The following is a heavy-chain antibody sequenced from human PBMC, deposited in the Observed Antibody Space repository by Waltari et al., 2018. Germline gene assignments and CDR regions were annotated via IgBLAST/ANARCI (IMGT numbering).Heavy chain of an antibody. V-gene: IGHV1-69*14. CDR1: GGTFSSYA. CDR2: IIPIFGTA. J-gene: IGHJ4*02. Sequence: QVQLVQSGAEVKKPGSSVKVSCKASGGTFSSYAISWERQAPGQGLEWMGGIIPIFGTANYAQKFQGRVTITADKSTSTAYMERSSLRAEDTAVYYCARHISSGYMGGGYWGQGTLVTVSS. D-gene: IGHD3-22*01. CDR3: ARHISSGYMGGGY.